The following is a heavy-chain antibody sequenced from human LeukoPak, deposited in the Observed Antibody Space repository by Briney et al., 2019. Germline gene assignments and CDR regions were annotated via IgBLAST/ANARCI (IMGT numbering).Heavy chain of an antibody. V-gene: IGHV1-69*05. Sequence: SVKVSCKASGGTFSSYAISWVRQAPGQGLEWMGWISAYNGNTNYAQKFQGRVTITTDESTSTAYMELSSLRSEDTAVYYCAKSDIVVVPAAYNWFDPWGQGTLVTVSS. D-gene: IGHD2-2*01. CDR2: ISAYNGNT. J-gene: IGHJ5*02. CDR3: AKSDIVVVPAAYNWFDP. CDR1: GGTFSSYA.